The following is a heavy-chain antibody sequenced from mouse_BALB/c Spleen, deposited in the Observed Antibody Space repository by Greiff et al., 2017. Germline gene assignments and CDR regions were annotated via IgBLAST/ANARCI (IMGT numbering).Heavy chain of an antibody. CDR2: IYPGNSDT. CDR1: GYTFTSYW. CDR3: TRGMVWYAMDY. D-gene: IGHD2-1*01. J-gene: IGHJ4*01. V-gene: IGHV1-5*01. Sequence: VHVKQSGTVLARPGASVKMSCKASGYTFTSYWMHWVKQRPGQGLEWIGAIYPGNSDTSYNQKFKGKAKLTAVTSTSTAYMELSSLTNEDSAVYYCTRGMVWYAMDYWGQGTSVTVSS.